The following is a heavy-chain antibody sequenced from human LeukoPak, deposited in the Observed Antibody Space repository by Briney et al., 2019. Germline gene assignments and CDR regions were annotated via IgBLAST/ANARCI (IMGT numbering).Heavy chain of an antibody. CDR3: VQRDDTFDF. CDR2: ISADGGTK. V-gene: IGHV3-23*01. CDR1: GFTFKSYA. Sequence: GGSLRLSCTASGFTFKSYAMSWVRQAPGRGLEWIAAISADGGTKYYADSVRGRFTSSRDNSKNTLYLQMSSLRAEDTAVYYCVQRDDTFDFGGQGTMVIVSA. J-gene: IGHJ3*01.